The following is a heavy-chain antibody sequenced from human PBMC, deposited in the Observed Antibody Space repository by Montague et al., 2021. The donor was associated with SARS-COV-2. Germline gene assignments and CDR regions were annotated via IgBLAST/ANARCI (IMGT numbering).Heavy chain of an antibody. CDR3: AGGFGVPPMSPRLFDY. Sequence: QSGAEVKKPGESLKISCKGSGYSFTTYCIGWVRQMPGKGLEWMGIVYPGDSDPRYSPSFQGQVTISADKSITTAYLQWTSLKASDTAMYYCAGGFGVPPMSPRLFDYWGQGTPVTVSS. V-gene: IGHV5-51*01. CDR1: GYSFTTYC. CDR2: VYPGDSDP. J-gene: IGHJ4*02. D-gene: IGHD3-10*01.